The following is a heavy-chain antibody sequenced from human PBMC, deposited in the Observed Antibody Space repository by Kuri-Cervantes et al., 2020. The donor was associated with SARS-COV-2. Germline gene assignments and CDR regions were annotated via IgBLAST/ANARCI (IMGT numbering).Heavy chain of an antibody. J-gene: IGHJ3*02. D-gene: IGHD2-15*01. Sequence: GGSLRLSCAASGFTASSNYMSWVSQPPGKGLEWVAVIYSGGSTYYADSVKGRFTISRDNSKHTLYLQMHSLRAEDTAVYYCATLGGGILAPDIWGQGTMVTVSS. CDR1: GFTASSNY. CDR3: ATLGGGILAPDI. CDR2: IYSGGST. V-gene: IGHV3-53*01.